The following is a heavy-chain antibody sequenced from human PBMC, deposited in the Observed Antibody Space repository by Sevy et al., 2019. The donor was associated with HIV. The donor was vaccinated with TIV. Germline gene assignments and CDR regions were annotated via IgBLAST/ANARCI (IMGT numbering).Heavy chain of an antibody. D-gene: IGHD3-22*01. CDR2: INSDGSST. Sequence: GGSLRLSCAASGFTFSSYWMHWVRQAPGKGLVWVSRINSDGSSTSYADSVKGRFTISRDNAKNTLYLQMNSLRAEDTAVYYCAKDINTDYYDSSGYYSHDAFDIWGQGTMVTVSS. J-gene: IGHJ3*02. CDR3: AKDINTDYYDSSGYYSHDAFDI. CDR1: GFTFSSYW. V-gene: IGHV3-74*01.